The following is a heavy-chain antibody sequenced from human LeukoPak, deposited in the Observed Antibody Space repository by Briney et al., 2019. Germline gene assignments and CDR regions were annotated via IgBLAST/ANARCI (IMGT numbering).Heavy chain of an antibody. V-gene: IGHV1-18*04. CDR2: ISAYNGNT. Sequence: GASVNVSCKASGYTFTSYGISWVRQAPGQGLEWMGWISAYNGNTNYAQKLQGRVTMTTDTSTRTAYVELRSLRSDDTAVYYRARGGASSGYVDYWGQGTLVTVSS. J-gene: IGHJ4*02. CDR3: ARGGASSGYVDY. D-gene: IGHD6-19*01. CDR1: GYTFTSYG.